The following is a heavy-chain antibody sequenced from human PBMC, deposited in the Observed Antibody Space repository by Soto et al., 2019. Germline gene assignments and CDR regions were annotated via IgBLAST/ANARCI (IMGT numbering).Heavy chain of an antibody. V-gene: IGHV3-74*01. Sequence: EVQLVESGGGLVQPGGSLRLSCAASGFTFSSYWMHWVRQGPGKGLLLVSRINIDESDTYYADSVKGRFTISRDNAKNTLYLQMNSLRAEDTAVYFCAREGNNPNWYFDLWGRGTLVTVSS. CDR2: INIDESDT. CDR3: AREGNNPNWYFDL. CDR1: GFTFSSYW. J-gene: IGHJ2*01.